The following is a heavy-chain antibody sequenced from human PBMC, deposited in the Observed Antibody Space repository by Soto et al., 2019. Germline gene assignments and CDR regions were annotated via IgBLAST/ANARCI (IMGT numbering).Heavy chain of an antibody. Sequence: QVQLQESGPGLVKPSGTLSLTCAVSGGSISSSNWWSWVRQPPGKGLEWIGEIYHSGSTNYNPSLTRRVTISVDKSRNQFSLKLSSVTAADTAVYYCARRWGEGRVDYWGQGTLVTVSS. V-gene: IGHV4-4*02. D-gene: IGHD3-10*01. CDR1: GGSISSSNW. J-gene: IGHJ4*02. CDR3: ARRWGEGRVDY. CDR2: IYHSGST.